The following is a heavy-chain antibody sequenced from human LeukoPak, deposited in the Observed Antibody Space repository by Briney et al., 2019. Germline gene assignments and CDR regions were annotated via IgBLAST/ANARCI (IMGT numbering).Heavy chain of an antibody. D-gene: IGHD3-3*01. CDR2: IYYSGST. CDR3: ARERNYDFWSGPSGGFDP. Sequence: PSETLSLTCTVSGGSISSSSYYWGWIRQPPGKGLEWIGSIYYSGSTYYNPSLKSRVTISVDTSKNQFSLKLSSVTAADTAVYYCARERNYDFWSGPSGGFDPWGQGTLVTVSS. V-gene: IGHV4-39*07. CDR1: GGSISSSSYY. J-gene: IGHJ5*02.